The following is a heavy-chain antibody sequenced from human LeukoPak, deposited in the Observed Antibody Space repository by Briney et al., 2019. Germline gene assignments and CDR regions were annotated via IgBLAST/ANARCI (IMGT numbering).Heavy chain of an antibody. CDR1: GGSIRSHY. Sequence: PSETLSLTCTVSGGSIRSHYWSWIRQPPGKGLEWIGYIYYSGSTNYNPSLKSRVTISVDTSKNQFSLKLSSVTAADTAVYYCARDFGGDHLYAFDIWGQGTMVTVSS. CDR2: IYYSGST. CDR3: ARDFGGDHLYAFDI. V-gene: IGHV4-59*11. J-gene: IGHJ3*02. D-gene: IGHD2-21*02.